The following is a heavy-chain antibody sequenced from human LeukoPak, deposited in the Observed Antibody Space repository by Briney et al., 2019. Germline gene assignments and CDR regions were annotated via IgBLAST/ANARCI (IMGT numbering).Heavy chain of an antibody. CDR3: ARDNVRGFSYFDY. V-gene: IGHV3-33*01. J-gene: IGHJ4*02. D-gene: IGHD1-26*01. CDR1: GLTFSSYS. CDR2: IWYDGSNK. Sequence: GRSLRLSCAASGLTFSSYSMHWVRQAPGKRLEWVAVIWYDGSNKYYADSVKGRFTISRDNSKNTLYLQMNSLRAEDTAVYYCARDNVRGFSYFDYWGQGTLVTVSS.